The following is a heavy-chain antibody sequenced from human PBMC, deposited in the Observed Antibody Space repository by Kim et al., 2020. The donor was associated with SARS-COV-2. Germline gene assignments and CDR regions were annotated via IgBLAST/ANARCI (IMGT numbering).Heavy chain of an antibody. D-gene: IGHD2-2*01. CDR3: ARDEKDIVVVPAATIGANYFDY. CDR2: ISYDGSNK. J-gene: IGHJ4*02. CDR1: GFTFSSYA. V-gene: IGHV3-30-3*01. Sequence: GGSLRLSCAASGFTFSSYAMHWVRQAPGKGLEWVAVISYDGSNKYYADSVKGRFTISRDNSKNTLYLQMNSLRAEDTAVYYCARDEKDIVVVPAATIGANYFDYWGQGTLVTVSS.